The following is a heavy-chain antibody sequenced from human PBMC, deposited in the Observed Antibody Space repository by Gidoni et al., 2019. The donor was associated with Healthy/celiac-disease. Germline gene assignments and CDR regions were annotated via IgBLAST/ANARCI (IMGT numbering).Heavy chain of an antibody. J-gene: IGHJ6*02. CDR1: GFTFRDYH. V-gene: IGHV3-11*01. Sequence: QVQLVESGGGLVKPGGSLRLSCSASGFTFRDYHMSWIRQAPGKGLEWVSYISSSSSTIYYADSVKGRFTISRDNAKNSLYLQMNSLRAEDTAVYYGAREEPGIAAAGRYYGMDVWGQGTTVTVSS. CDR3: AREEPGIAAAGRYYGMDV. D-gene: IGHD6-13*01. CDR2: ISSSSSTI.